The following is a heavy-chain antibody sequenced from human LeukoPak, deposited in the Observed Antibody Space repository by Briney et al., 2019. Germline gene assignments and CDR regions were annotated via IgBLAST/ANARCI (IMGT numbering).Heavy chain of an antibody. CDR3: AKGSDYDYSNYGAAGLCDY. Sequence: ASVKVSCKASGYTFTSYYMHWVRQAPGQGLEWMGIINPSGGSTSYAQKFQGRVTMTRDTSTSTVYMELSSLRSEDTALYYCAKGSDYDYSNYGAAGLCDYWGQGTLVTVSS. V-gene: IGHV1-46*01. J-gene: IGHJ4*02. D-gene: IGHD4-11*01. CDR2: INPSGGST. CDR1: GYTFTSYY.